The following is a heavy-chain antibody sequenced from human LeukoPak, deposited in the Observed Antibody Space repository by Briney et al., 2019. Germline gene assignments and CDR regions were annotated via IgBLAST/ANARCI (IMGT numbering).Heavy chain of an antibody. CDR2: IWYDGTNK. D-gene: IGHD4-23*01. V-gene: IGHV3-33*01. CDR1: GFSFTSYG. Sequence: PGRSLRLSCAASGFSFTSYGMHWVRQAPGKGLEWVAVIWYDGTNKYYADSVKGRFTISRDTCNNMLYLQMNSLRAEDTAVYYCARVSESGNSDYWGQGTLVTVSS. CDR3: ARVSESGNSDY. J-gene: IGHJ4*02.